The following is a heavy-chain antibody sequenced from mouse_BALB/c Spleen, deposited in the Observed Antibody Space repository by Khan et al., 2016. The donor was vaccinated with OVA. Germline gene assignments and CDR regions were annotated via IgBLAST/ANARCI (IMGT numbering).Heavy chain of an antibody. CDR3: TTTGYVGWFAY. J-gene: IGHJ3*01. D-gene: IGHD2-2*01. V-gene: IGHV1S135*01. Sequence: VQLKQSGPELMKPGASVKISCTASGYSFTSYYIHWVMQSHGKSLEWIGYIDPVSGGTTYNQKFKGKATLTVDKSSSTAYIHLNNLTSEDSAVYYCTTTGYVGWFAYWGQGTLVTVSA. CDR1: GYSFTSYY. CDR2: IDPVSGGT.